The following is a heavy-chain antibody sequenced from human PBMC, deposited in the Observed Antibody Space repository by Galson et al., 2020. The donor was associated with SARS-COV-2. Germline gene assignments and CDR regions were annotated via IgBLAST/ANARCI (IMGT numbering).Heavy chain of an antibody. CDR2: INHSGST. CDR3: ARGQKYGGGWFDP. D-gene: IGHD2-15*01. Sequence: SQASETLSLTCAVYGGSFSGYYWSWIRQPPGKGLEWIGEINHSGSTNYNPSLKSRVTISVDTSKNQFSLKLSSVTAADTAVYYCARGQKYGGGWFDPWGQGTLVTVSS. V-gene: IGHV4-34*01. J-gene: IGHJ5*02. CDR1: GGSFSGYY.